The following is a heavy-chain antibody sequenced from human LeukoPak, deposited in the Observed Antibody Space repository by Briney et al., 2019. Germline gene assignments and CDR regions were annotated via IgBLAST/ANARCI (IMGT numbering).Heavy chain of an antibody. CDR1: GYTFTSYA. CDR2: INAGNGNT. Sequence: ASVKVSCKASGYTFTSYAMHWVRQAPGQRLEWMGWINAGNGNTKYSQKFQGRVTITRDTSASTAYMELSSLRSEDTAVYYCARSIVTRTSYFDYWGQGTLVTVSS. V-gene: IGHV1-3*01. D-gene: IGHD2-21*01. CDR3: ARSIVTRTSYFDY. J-gene: IGHJ4*02.